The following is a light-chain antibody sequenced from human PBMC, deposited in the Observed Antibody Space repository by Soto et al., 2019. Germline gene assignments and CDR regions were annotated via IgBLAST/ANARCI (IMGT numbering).Light chain of an antibody. CDR3: QQANSFPPT. Sequence: DIQMTQSPSSVSASVGDRVTITCRASHGLSSRLAWYQQKPGKAPKFLIYATSTLHSGVPSRFSGTGSGTDFTLTISSLQPEDFAAYSGQQANSFPPTFGGGTRVEI. J-gene: IGKJ4*01. V-gene: IGKV1-12*01. CDR1: HGLSSR. CDR2: ATS.